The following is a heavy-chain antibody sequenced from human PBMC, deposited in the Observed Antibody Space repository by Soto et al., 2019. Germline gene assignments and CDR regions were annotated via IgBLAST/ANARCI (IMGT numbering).Heavy chain of an antibody. D-gene: IGHD3-22*01. J-gene: IGHJ6*02. CDR3: AKSLGDYYDSSGLHYYYYGMDV. Sequence: SETLSLTCTVSGGSISSGGYYWSWIRQHPGKGLEWIGYIYYSGSTYYNPSLKSRVTISVDTSKNQFSLKLSSVTAADTAVYYCAKSLGDYYDSSGLHYYYYGMDVWGQGTTVTVSS. CDR2: IYYSGST. V-gene: IGHV4-31*03. CDR1: GGSISSGGYY.